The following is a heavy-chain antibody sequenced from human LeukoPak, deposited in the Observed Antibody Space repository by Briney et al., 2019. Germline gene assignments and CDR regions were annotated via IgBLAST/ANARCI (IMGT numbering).Heavy chain of an antibody. Sequence: GGSLRLSCAASGFTFSSYAMSWVRQAPGKGLEWVSVISGSGDNTYYADSVKGRFTISRDNSKNTLYLQMNSLRAEDTAVYYCAKPYCSSTSCPTLNWGQGTLVTVSS. D-gene: IGHD2-2*01. J-gene: IGHJ4*02. V-gene: IGHV3-23*01. CDR1: GFTFSSYA. CDR3: AKPYCSSTSCPTLN. CDR2: ISGSGDNT.